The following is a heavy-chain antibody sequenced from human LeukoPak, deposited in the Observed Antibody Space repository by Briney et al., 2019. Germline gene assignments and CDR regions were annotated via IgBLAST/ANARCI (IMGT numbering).Heavy chain of an antibody. J-gene: IGHJ5*02. D-gene: IGHD6-13*01. V-gene: IGHV4-61*02. CDR2: IYTSGST. CDR1: GGSINSVNYY. Sequence: SQTLSLTCTVSGGSINSVNYYWSWIRQPAGKGLEWIGRIYTSGSTNYNPSLKSRVTISVDTSKNQFSLKLSSVTAADTAVYYCAREGSHSSSWRVDPWGQGTLVTVSS. CDR3: AREGSHSSSWRVDP.